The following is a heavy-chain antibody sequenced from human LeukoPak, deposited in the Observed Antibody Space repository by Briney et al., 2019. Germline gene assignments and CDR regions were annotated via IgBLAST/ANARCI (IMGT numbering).Heavy chain of an antibody. J-gene: IGHJ4*02. CDR1: GGSISSSSYY. CDR2: IYYSGST. V-gene: IGHV4-39*01. Sequence: SETLSLTCTVSGGSISSSSYYWGWIRQPPGKGLEWIGSIYYSGSTYYNPSLKSRVTISVDTSKNQFSLKLSSVTAADTAVYYCARSSGRYYFDYWGQGTLVTVSS. CDR3: ARSSGRYYFDY. D-gene: IGHD6-19*01.